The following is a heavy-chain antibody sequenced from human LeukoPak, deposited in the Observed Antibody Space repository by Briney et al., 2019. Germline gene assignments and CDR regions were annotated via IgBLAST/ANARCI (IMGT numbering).Heavy chain of an antibody. Sequence: PGRSLRLSCAASGFSFSSYAIHWVRQAPGKGLEWVAVLSYDGSNKYDADSVKGRFTISRDNSKNTLYLQMSSLRAEDTAMYYCARDPRHWLPLYCFDYWGQGTLVTVSS. CDR3: ARDPRHWLPLYCFDY. D-gene: IGHD5-12*01. CDR2: LSYDGSNK. J-gene: IGHJ4*02. CDR1: GFSFSSYA. V-gene: IGHV3-30-3*01.